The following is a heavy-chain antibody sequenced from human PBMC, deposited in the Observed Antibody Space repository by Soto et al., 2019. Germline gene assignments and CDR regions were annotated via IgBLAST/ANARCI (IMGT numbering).Heavy chain of an antibody. D-gene: IGHD4-17*01. CDR3: ARLVTVMKVNRYYYYGMDV. Sequence: PGESLKISCKCSGYSFTNYWIGWVRQMPGKGLEWMGIIYPGDSDTRYSPSFQGQVTISADKSISTAYLQWSSLKASDTAMYYCARLVTVMKVNRYYYYGMDVSGQGTTVTISS. V-gene: IGHV5-51*01. J-gene: IGHJ6*02. CDR1: GYSFTNYW. CDR2: IYPGDSDT.